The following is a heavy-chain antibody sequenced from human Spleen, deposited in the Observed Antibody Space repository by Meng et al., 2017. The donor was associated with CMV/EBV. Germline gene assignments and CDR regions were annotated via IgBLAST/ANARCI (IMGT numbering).Heavy chain of an antibody. V-gene: IGHV4-4*02. CDR3: ARIERRRILKYCGSDCSTTDY. D-gene: IGHD2-21*02. J-gene: IGHJ4*02. Sequence: QVQLQESGPGLVKPSGTLSLTCAVSGCSISRSNLWTWVRQVPGKGLEWIGEIYHSGSTNYNPSLKSRVTISVDKFKNQFSLKLGSVTAADTAVYYCARIERRRILKYCGSDCSTTDYWGQGTLVTVSS. CDR2: IYHSGST. CDR1: GCSISRSNL.